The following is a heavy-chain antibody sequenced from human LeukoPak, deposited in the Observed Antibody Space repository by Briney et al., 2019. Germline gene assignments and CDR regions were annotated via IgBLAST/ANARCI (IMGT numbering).Heavy chain of an antibody. CDR1: GFTFSSYA. J-gene: IGHJ6*03. D-gene: IGHD1-26*01. Sequence: YPGGSLRLSCAASGFTFSSYAMSWVRQAPGKGLEWVANIKQDGSEKYYVDSVKGRFTISRDNAKNSLYLQMNSLRAEDTAVYYCARDGGSYRSYYYYYYMDVWGKGTTVTVSS. CDR2: IKQDGSEK. CDR3: ARDGGSYRSYYYYYYMDV. V-gene: IGHV3-7*01.